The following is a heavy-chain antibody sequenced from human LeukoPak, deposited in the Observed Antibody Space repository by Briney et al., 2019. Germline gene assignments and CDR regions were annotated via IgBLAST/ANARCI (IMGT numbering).Heavy chain of an antibody. CDR1: GFTFSSYW. Sequence: GGSLRLSCAASGFTFSSYWMHWVRQAPGKGLVWVSAISGSGGSTYYADSVKGRFTISRDNSKNTLYLQMNSLRAEDTAVYYCAKSVVVITTPYYFDYWGQGTLVTVSS. D-gene: IGHD3-22*01. CDR2: ISGSGGST. J-gene: IGHJ4*02. V-gene: IGHV3-23*01. CDR3: AKSVVVITTPYYFDY.